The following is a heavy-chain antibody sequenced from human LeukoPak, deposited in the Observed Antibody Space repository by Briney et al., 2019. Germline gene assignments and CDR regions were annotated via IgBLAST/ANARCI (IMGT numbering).Heavy chain of an antibody. CDR3: AREEAMVRGVIIQYYFDY. CDR1: GFTFSSYS. V-gene: IGHV3-48*01. D-gene: IGHD3-10*01. CDR2: ISSSSSTI. J-gene: IGHJ4*02. Sequence: PGGSLRLSCAASGFTFSSYSMNWVRQAPGKGLEWVSYISSSSSTIYYADSVKGRFTISRDNAKNSLYLQMNSLRAEDTAVYYCAREEAMVRGVIIQYYFDYWGQGTLVTVSS.